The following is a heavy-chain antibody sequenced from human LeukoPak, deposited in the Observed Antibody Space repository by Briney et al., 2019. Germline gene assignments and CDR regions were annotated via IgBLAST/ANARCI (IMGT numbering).Heavy chain of an antibody. J-gene: IGHJ2*01. CDR2: VSESADYT. Sequence: GGSLRLSCAASGFTFSSYAMFWVRQAPGKGLEWVSAVSESADYTFYADSVKGRCTISRDNSKNTLFLQMNNLRAEDTAVYYCAKKMVPATRVFDLWGRGTLVAVFS. CDR3: AKKMVPATRVFDL. D-gene: IGHD2-21*02. CDR1: GFTFSSYA. V-gene: IGHV3-23*01.